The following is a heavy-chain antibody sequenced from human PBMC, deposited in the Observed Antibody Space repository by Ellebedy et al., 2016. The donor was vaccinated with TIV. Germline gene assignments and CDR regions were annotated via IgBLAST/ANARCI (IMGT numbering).Heavy chain of an antibody. CDR3: ARGGEYYYGSGSYSFWFDP. V-gene: IGHV4-34*01. Sequence: SETLSLTCAVYGGSFSGYYWSWIRQPPGKGLEWIGEINHSGSTNYNPSLKSRVTISVDTSKNQFSLKLSSVTAADTAVYYCARGGEYYYGSGSYSFWFDPWGQGTLVTVSS. D-gene: IGHD3-10*01. J-gene: IGHJ5*02. CDR2: INHSGST. CDR1: GGSFSGYY.